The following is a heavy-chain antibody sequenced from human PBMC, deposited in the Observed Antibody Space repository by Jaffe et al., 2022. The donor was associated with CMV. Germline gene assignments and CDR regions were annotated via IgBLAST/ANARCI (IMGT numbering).Heavy chain of an antibody. V-gene: IGHV4-59*01. J-gene: IGHJ3*02. CDR2: IYYSGST. Sequence: QVQLQESGPGLVKPSETLSLTCTVSGGSISSYYWSWIRQPPGKGLEWIGYIYYSGSTNYNPSLKSRVTISVDTSKNQFSLKLSSVTAADTAVYYCARDRRNSGWAFDIWGQGTMVTVSS. D-gene: IGHD1-7*01. CDR1: GGSISSYY. CDR3: ARDRRNSGWAFDI.